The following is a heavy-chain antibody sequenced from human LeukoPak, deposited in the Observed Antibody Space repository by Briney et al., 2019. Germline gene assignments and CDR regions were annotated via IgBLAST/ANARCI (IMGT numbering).Heavy chain of an antibody. D-gene: IGHD2-2*01. V-gene: IGHV3-30*03. CDR2: ISYDGSNK. CDR3: AREFCSSTSCYYFDY. Sequence: GGSLRLSCAASGFTFSSYGMHWVRPAPGKGLEWVVVISYDGSNKYYADSVKGRFTISRDNSKNTLYLQMNSLRAEDTAVYYCAREFCSSTSCYYFDYWGQGTLVTVSS. CDR1: GFTFSSYG. J-gene: IGHJ4*02.